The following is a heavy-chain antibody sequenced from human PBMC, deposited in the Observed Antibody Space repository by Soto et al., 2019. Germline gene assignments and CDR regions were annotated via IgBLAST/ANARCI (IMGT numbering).Heavy chain of an antibody. Sequence: QVQXLESGPGLVKPTQTLFLTCSVSGASXNRGNFYXXWXRQHPGRGLEWIGYIYYSGSTYYNPSLRSRVTISIDTSKNQFFLRLSSVTAADTAVYYCAREFDINGYFDFWGRGTLVTVSS. CDR2: IYYSGST. CDR3: AREFDINGYFDF. V-gene: IGHV4-31*03. D-gene: IGHD2-8*01. CDR1: GASXNRGNFY. J-gene: IGHJ4*02.